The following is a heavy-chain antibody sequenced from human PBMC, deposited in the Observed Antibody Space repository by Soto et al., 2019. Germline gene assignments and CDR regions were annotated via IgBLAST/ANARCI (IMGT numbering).Heavy chain of an antibody. CDR3: ARGDLILVGATSYYYYGMDV. Sequence: QVQLVESGGGVVQPGRSLRLSCAASGFTFSSYAMHWVRQAPGKGLEWVAVISYDGSNKYYADSVKGRFTISRDNSKNTLYLQMNSLRAEDTAVYYCARGDLILVGATSYYYYGMDVW. CDR2: ISYDGSNK. J-gene: IGHJ6*01. V-gene: IGHV3-30-3*01. D-gene: IGHD1-26*01. CDR1: GFTFSSYA.